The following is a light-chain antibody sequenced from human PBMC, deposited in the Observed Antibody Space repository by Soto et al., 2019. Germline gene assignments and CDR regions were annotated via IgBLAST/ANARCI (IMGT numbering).Light chain of an antibody. V-gene: IGKV4-1*01. J-gene: IGKJ4*01. CDR1: QSVLYSSNNKNY. Sequence: DILLTHSPDSLAVSLGERATINCKSSQSVLYSSNNKNYLVWYQQKPGQPPKLLLYWASTRESGVPDRFSGSGSGTDFTLTISSLQAEDVAVYYCQQYYSTPLTFGGGTKVDIK. CDR3: QQYYSTPLT. CDR2: WAS.